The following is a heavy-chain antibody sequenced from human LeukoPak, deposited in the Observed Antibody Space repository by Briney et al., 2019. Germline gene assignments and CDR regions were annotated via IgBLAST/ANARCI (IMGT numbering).Heavy chain of an antibody. CDR1: GGSISSYY. CDR2: IYYSGST. Sequence: PSETLSLTCTVSGGSISSYYWGWIRQPTGKGLEWIAYIYYSGSTNYNPSLKSRVTISVDTSKNQFSLKLRSVTAADTAVYYCARTTEGGYTYGYFYYYYMDVWGKGTTVTISS. J-gene: IGHJ6*03. D-gene: IGHD5-18*01. CDR3: ARTTEGGYTYGYFYYYYMDV. V-gene: IGHV4-59*01.